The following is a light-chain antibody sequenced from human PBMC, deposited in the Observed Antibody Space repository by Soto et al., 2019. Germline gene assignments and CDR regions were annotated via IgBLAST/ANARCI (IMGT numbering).Light chain of an antibody. Sequence: DIQMTQSPSSLSASVGDRVTITCRASQGISNYLAWYQQKPGQVPKLLIYAASTLQTGVPSRFSGSGSGTDSPLTISSLPAEDVATYYWQKYNSAPWTFGQGTKVEIK. CDR1: QGISNY. J-gene: IGKJ1*01. CDR2: AAS. CDR3: QKYNSAPWT. V-gene: IGKV1-27*01.